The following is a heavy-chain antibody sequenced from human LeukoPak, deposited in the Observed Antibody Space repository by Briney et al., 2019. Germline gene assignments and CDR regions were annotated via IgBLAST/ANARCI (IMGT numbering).Heavy chain of an antibody. J-gene: IGHJ6*03. CDR2: IIPIFGTA. CDR3: ASLRRYYYYMDV. V-gene: IGHV1-69*06. CDR1: GGTFSSYA. Sequence: SVKVSCKASGGTFSSYAISWVRQAPGQGLEWMGGIIPIFGTANYAQKFQGRVTITADKSTSTAYMELSSLRSEDTAVYYCASLRRYYYYMDVWGKGTTVTVSS.